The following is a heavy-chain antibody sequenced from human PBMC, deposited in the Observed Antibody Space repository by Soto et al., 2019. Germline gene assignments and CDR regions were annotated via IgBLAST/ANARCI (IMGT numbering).Heavy chain of an antibody. CDR3: ARVETTKAIFGVVLNRFDP. CDR1: GGSISSTGYF. Sequence: KSSETLSLTCPVSGGSISSTGYFRTWIRQHPGTGLEWIGYFSYTGGSFYNPSLRSRVTISLARFKDQFSLYLTTVTAADTAVYFCARVETTKAIFGVVLNRFDPVGQETLVTVSS. D-gene: IGHD3-3*01. V-gene: IGHV4-31*03. CDR2: FSYTGGS. J-gene: IGHJ5*02.